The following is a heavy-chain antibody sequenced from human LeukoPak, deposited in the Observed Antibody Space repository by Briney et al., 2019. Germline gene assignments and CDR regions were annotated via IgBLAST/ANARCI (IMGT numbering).Heavy chain of an antibody. CDR3: ARAVVVTAIYYFDY. CDR2: INHSGST. J-gene: IGHJ4*02. D-gene: IGHD2-21*02. CDR1: GGSFSGSY. Sequence: SETLSLTCAVYGGSFSGSYWSWIRQPPGKGLEWIGEINHSGSTNYNPSLKSRVTISVDTSKNQFSLKLSSVTAADTAVYYCARAVVVTAIYYFDYWGQGTLVTVSS. V-gene: IGHV4-34*01.